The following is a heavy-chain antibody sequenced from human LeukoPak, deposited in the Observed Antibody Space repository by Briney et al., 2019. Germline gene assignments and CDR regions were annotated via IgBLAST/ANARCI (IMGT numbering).Heavy chain of an antibody. Sequence: GESLKISCQASGYSFTSSWIGWARQMPGKGLEWMAIINPGDSDTRYSPPFQGQVTISADKSISTVYLQWGSLKASDTAMYYCARQPGAGWFDPWGQGTLVTVSS. J-gene: IGHJ5*02. V-gene: IGHV5-51*01. CDR1: GYSFTSSW. CDR3: ARQPGAGWFDP. D-gene: IGHD3-10*01. CDR2: INPGDSDT.